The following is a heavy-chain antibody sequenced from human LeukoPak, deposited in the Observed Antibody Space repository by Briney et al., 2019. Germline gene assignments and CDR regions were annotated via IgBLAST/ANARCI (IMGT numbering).Heavy chain of an antibody. CDR1: GGTFSSYA. CDR2: IIPIFGTA. CDR3: ARSSQGGYYPGYYYYGMDV. V-gene: IGHV1-69*13. Sequence: GASVTVSCTASGGTFSSYAISWVRQAPGQGLEWMGGIIPIFGTANYAQKFQGRVTITADESTSTAHMELSSLRSEDTAVYYCARSSQGGYYPGYYYYGMDVWGQGTTVTVSS. J-gene: IGHJ6*02. D-gene: IGHD3-22*01.